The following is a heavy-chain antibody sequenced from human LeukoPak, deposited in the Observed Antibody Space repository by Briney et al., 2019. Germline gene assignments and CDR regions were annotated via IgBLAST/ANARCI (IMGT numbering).Heavy chain of an antibody. CDR2: IYSGGTT. V-gene: IGHV3-66*01. CDR3: ASANYGTFDY. D-gene: IGHD3-16*01. Sequence: GGSLRRSCAASGFTVSSNYMSWVRQAPGKGLEWVSVIYSGGTTYYADSVKGRFTISRDNSKNTLYLQMNSLRAADTAVYYCASANYGTFDYWGQGTLVTASS. CDR1: GFTVSSNY. J-gene: IGHJ4*02.